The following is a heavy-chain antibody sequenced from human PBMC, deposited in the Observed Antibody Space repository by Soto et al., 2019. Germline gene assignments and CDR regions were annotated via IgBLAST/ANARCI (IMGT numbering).Heavy chain of an antibody. CDR1: GGSISSGDYY. CDR3: ARGTKDMVTFDY. CDR2: IYYSGST. D-gene: IGHD2-15*01. Sequence: PSETLSLTCTVSGGSISSGDYYWSWIRQPPGKGLEWIGYIYYSGSTYYNPSLKSRVTISVDTSKNQFSLKLSSVTAADTAVYYCARGTKDMVTFDYWGQGTLVTVSS. J-gene: IGHJ4*02. V-gene: IGHV4-30-4*01.